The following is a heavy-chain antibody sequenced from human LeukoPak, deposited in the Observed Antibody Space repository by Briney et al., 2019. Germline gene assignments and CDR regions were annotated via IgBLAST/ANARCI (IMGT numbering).Heavy chain of an antibody. D-gene: IGHD6-13*01. CDR3: ARRGSSWYNYFDY. J-gene: IGHJ4*02. V-gene: IGHV4-59*01. CDR2: IYYSGST. Sequence: SETLSLPYAVSGDSISSYYWSWIPDPPGKGLECIGYIYYSGSTNYNPSLKSRVTISVDTSKNQFSLKLSSVTAADTAVYYCARRGSSWYNYFDYWGQGTLVTVSS. CDR1: GDSISSYY.